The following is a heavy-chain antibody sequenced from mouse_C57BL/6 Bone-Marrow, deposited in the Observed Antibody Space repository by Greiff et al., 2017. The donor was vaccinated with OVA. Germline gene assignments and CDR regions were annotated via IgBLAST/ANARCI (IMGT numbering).Heavy chain of an antibody. CDR2: IYPGSGST. J-gene: IGHJ2*01. V-gene: IGHV1-55*01. CDR3: ARWAYYEYGESNY. Sequence: QVQLQQPGAELVKPGASVKMSCKASGYTFTSYWITWVKQRPGQGLEWIGDIYPGSGSTNYNEKFKSKATLTVDTSSRTAYLPLSSLTSEDSAVYYCARWAYYEYGESNYWGKGTTLTVSS. CDR1: GYTFTSYW. D-gene: IGHD2-4*01.